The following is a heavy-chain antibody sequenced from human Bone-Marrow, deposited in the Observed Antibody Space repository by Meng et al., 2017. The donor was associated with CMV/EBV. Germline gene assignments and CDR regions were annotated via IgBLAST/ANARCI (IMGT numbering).Heavy chain of an antibody. D-gene: IGHD3-16*01. CDR2: ISGSGGST. Sequence: GGSLRLSCAASGFTFSSYAMSWVRQAPGKGLEWVSAISGSGGSTYYADSVKGRFTISRDNSKNTLYLQMNSLGAEDTAVYYCAKRRLSGGGYFDYWGQGTLVTVSS. J-gene: IGHJ4*02. V-gene: IGHV3-23*01. CDR3: AKRRLSGGGYFDY. CDR1: GFTFSSYA.